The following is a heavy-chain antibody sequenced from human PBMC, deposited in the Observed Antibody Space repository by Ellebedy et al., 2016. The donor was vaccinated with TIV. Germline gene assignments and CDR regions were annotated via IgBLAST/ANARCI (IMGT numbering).Heavy chain of an antibody. J-gene: IGHJ4*02. CDR1: GYSFTSYW. V-gene: IGHV5-51*01. Sequence: GESLKISXKGSGYSFTSYWIGWVRQMPGKGLEWMGIIYPGDSDTRYSPSFQGQVTISADKSISTAYLQWSSLKASDTAMYYCASGYPRGGEMATIRDYFDYWGQGTLVTVSS. CDR2: IYPGDSDT. CDR3: ASGYPRGGEMATIRDYFDY. D-gene: IGHD5-24*01.